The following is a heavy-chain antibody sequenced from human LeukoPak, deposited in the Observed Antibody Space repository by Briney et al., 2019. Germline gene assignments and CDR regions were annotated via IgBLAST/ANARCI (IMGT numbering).Heavy chain of an antibody. CDR1: GFTLSSYE. Sequence: GGSLRLSCVASGFTLSSYEMNWVRQAPGKGLEWVSYISSSGTTIYYADSVKGRFTIFRDNAKNSLYLQMNSLRAEDTAVYYCARGSTYYYGMDVWGQGTTVTVSS. V-gene: IGHV3-48*03. CDR2: ISSSGTTI. J-gene: IGHJ6*02. CDR3: ARGSTYYYGMDV.